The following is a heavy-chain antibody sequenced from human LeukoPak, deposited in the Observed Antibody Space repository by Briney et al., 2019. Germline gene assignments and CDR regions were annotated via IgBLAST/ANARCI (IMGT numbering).Heavy chain of an antibody. J-gene: IGHJ4*02. D-gene: IGHD1-26*01. CDR3: ARAVVGAHFDY. Sequence: PSQTLSLTCTVSGGSISSGGYYWSWIRQPPGKGLEWIGYIYHSGGTYYNPSLKSRVTISVDRSKNQFSLKLSSVTAADTAVYYCARAVVGAHFDYWGQGTLVTVSS. CDR2: IYHSGGT. CDR1: GGSISSGGYY. V-gene: IGHV4-30-2*01.